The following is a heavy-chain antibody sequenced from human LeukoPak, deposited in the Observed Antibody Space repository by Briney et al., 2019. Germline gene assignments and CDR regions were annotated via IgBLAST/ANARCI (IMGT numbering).Heavy chain of an antibody. D-gene: IGHD3-22*01. V-gene: IGHV3-23*01. CDR3: ARSSYYYDSSGYSYYYYGMDV. CDR2: ISVSGGST. CDR1: GFTFSSYA. J-gene: IGHJ6*02. Sequence: GGSLRLSCAASGFTFSSYAMSWVRQAPGKGLEWVSAISVSGGSTYYADSVKGRFTISRDNSKNTLYLQMNSLRAEDTAVYYCARSSYYYDSSGYSYYYYGMDVWGQGTTVTVSS.